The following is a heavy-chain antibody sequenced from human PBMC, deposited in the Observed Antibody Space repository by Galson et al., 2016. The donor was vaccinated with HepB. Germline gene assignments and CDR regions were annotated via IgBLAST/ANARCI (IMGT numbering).Heavy chain of an antibody. Sequence: SVKVSCKASGYMFTTFGVSWVRQAPGQGLQWMGWISTYNGNTNYAQEIQGRATMTTETSTSTAYLEMRSLSSDDTAVYYCARHFNFGGSYRYDYWGQGTLVTVSS. D-gene: IGHD3-16*02. CDR3: ARHFNFGGSYRYDY. CDR1: GYMFTTFG. J-gene: IGHJ4*02. V-gene: IGHV1-18*04. CDR2: ISTYNGNT.